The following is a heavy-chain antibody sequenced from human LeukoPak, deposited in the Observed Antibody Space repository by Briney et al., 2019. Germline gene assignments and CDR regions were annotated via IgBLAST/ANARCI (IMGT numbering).Heavy chain of an antibody. Sequence: GESLKISCKGSGYNFADYWIGWVRQMPGKGLEWMGIIYPGYSDTRYSPSFQGPATISADKSIRTAYLQWSSLKASDAAMFYCARPGGAAGPYYWGQGTLVTVSS. CDR3: ARPGGAAGPYY. CDR1: GYNFADYW. CDR2: IYPGYSDT. J-gene: IGHJ4*02. V-gene: IGHV5-51*01. D-gene: IGHD6-13*01.